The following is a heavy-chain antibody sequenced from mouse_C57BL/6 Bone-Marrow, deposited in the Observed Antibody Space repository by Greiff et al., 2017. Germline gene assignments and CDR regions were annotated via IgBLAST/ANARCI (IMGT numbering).Heavy chain of an antibody. D-gene: IGHD2-1*01. V-gene: IGHV1-82*01. CDR1: GYAFSSSW. J-gene: IGHJ2*01. CDR2: IYPGDGDT. Sequence: VQLQQSGPELVKPGASVKISCKASGYAFSSSWMNWVKQRPGKGLEWIGRIYPGDGDTNYNGKFKGKATLTADKSSSTAYMQLSSLTSEDSAVYFCARLITYGNYYWGQGTTRTVSS. CDR3: ARLITYGNYY.